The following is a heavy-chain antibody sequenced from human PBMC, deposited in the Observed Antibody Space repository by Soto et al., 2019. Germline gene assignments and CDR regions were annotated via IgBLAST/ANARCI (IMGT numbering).Heavy chain of an antibody. D-gene: IGHD6-19*01. Sequence: GGSLSLSCAASGFTFSSCEMSWVRQAPGKGLEWVSYISSRGSTIYYADSVKGRFTISRDDANNSLYLQMSSLRAEDTAVYYCARLNLHSSGPNFDYWGQGTLVTVSS. CDR3: ARLNLHSSGPNFDY. J-gene: IGHJ4*02. CDR1: GFTFSSCE. CDR2: ISSRGSTI. V-gene: IGHV3-48*03.